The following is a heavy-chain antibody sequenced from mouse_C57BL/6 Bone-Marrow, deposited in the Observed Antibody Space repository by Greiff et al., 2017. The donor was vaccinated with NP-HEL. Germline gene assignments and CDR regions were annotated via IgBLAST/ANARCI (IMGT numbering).Heavy chain of an antibody. Sequence: LVEPGASVKISCKASGYSFTDYNMNWVKQSNGKSLEWIGVINPNYGTTSYNQKFKGKATLTVDQSSSTAYMQLNSLTSEDSAVYYCASPYDGYHTYYAMDYWGQGTSVTVSS. J-gene: IGHJ4*01. CDR1: GYSFTDYN. V-gene: IGHV1-39*01. CDR3: ASPYDGYHTYYAMDY. CDR2: INPNYGTT. D-gene: IGHD2-3*01.